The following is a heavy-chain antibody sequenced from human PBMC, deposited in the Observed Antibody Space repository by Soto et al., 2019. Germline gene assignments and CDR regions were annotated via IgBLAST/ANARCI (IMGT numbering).Heavy chain of an antibody. CDR3: ARVRGCVGGSCYFRLDP. J-gene: IGHJ5*02. Sequence: QVQLQESGPGLVKPSQTLSLTCTVSGGSISSGDYHWSWIRQPPGKGLEWIGYIYYSGSTYYNPSPKSRVTISADTSKNQFSLKLSSVTAADTAVYYCARVRGCVGGSCYFRLDPWGQGTLVTVSS. CDR1: GGSISSGDYH. D-gene: IGHD2-15*01. CDR2: IYYSGST. V-gene: IGHV4-30-4*01.